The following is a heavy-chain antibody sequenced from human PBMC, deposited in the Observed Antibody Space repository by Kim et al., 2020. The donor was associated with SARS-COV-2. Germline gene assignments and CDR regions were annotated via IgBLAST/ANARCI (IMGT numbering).Heavy chain of an antibody. D-gene: IGHD6-13*01. CDR2: IYYSGST. CDR3: ARGPYSSSWYA. V-gene: IGHV4-61*01. Sequence: SETLSLTCTVSGGSVSSGSYYWSWIRQPPGKGLEWIGYIYYSGSTNYNPSLKSRVTISVDTSKNQFSLKLSSVTAADTAVYYCARGPYSSSWYAWGQGTLVTVSS. CDR1: GGSVSSGSYY. J-gene: IGHJ5*02.